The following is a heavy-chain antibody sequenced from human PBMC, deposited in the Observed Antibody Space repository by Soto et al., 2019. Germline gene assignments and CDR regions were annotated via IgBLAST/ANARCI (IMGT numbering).Heavy chain of an antibody. V-gene: IGHV1-69*13. CDR2: IIPIFGTA. CDR3: ARVGGSYFREDYDYGMDV. Sequence: ASVKVSCKASGGTFSSYAISWVRQAPGQGLEWMGGIIPIFGTANYAQKFQGRVTITADESTSTAYMELSSLRSEDTAVYYCARVGGSYFREDYDYGMDVWGKGTTVTVSS. CDR1: GGTFSSYA. J-gene: IGHJ6*04. D-gene: IGHD1-26*01.